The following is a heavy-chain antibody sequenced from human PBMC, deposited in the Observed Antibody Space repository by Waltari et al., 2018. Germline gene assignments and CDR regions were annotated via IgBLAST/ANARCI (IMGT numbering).Heavy chain of an antibody. J-gene: IGHJ4*02. Sequence: EVQLVESVGGLVQPGGSLRLSCAASGLSFSTYWMHWVRQGPGKGLVWVSRINGDESTTNYADSVKGRFTISRDNAKNTLYLQMNSLRAEDTAVYYCAAPHSTSWYVSDYWGQGALVTVSS. D-gene: IGHD2-2*01. V-gene: IGHV3-74*01. CDR3: AAPHSTSWYVSDY. CDR1: GLSFSTYW. CDR2: INGDESTT.